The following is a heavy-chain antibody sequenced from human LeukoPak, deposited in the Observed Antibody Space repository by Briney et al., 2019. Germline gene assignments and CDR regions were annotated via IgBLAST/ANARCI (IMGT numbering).Heavy chain of an antibody. CDR2: ISSSSSYI. D-gene: IGHD1-26*01. V-gene: IGHV3-21*01. CDR3: ASRIVGATPMYYFDY. Sequence: GGSLRLSCAASGFTFSSYSMNWVRQAPGKGLEWVSSISSSSSYIYYADSVKGRFTISRDNAKNSLYLQMNSLRAEDTAVYYCASRIVGATPMYYFDYWGQGTLVTVSS. J-gene: IGHJ4*02. CDR1: GFTFSSYS.